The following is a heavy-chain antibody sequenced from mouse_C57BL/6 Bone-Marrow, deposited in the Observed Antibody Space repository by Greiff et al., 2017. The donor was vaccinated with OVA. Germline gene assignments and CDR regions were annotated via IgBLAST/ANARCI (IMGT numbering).Heavy chain of an antibody. Sequence: QVQLQQSGPGLVQPSQSLSITCTASGFSLTSYGVHWVRQSPGKGLEWLGVIWSGGSTDYNAAFISRLSISKDNSKGQIFFKMNSLQADDTSVDYCARNFHEEVDYWGQGTTLTVSS. V-gene: IGHV2-2*01. J-gene: IGHJ2*01. CDR2: IWSGGST. CDR3: ARNFHEEVDY. CDR1: GFSLTSYG.